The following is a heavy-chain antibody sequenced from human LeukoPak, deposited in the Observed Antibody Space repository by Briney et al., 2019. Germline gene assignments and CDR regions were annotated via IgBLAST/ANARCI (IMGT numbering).Heavy chain of an antibody. CDR3: ARGVVAAFYYYYGMDV. V-gene: IGHV4-61*01. CDR2: IYYSGST. J-gene: IGHJ6*02. Sequence: PSETLSLTCTVSGGSLSSGSYYGSWIRQPPGKGLEWIGYIYYSGSTNYNPSLKSRVTISVDTSKNQFSLKLSSVTAADTAVYYCARGVVAAFYYYYGMDVWGQGTTVTVSS. CDR1: GGSLSSGSYY. D-gene: IGHD2-15*01.